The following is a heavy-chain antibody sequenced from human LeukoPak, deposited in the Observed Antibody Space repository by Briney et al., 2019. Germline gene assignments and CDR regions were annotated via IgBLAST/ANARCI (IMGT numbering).Heavy chain of an antibody. Sequence: PGGSLRLSCAASGFTFSSYGMSWVRQAPGKGLEWVSAISGSGGSTYYADSVKGRFTISRDNSKNTLYLQMNSLRAEDTAVYYCAKLDGSGSYYGTYYYYMDVWGKGTTVTISS. D-gene: IGHD3-10*01. J-gene: IGHJ6*03. CDR3: AKLDGSGSYYGTYYYYMDV. V-gene: IGHV3-23*01. CDR1: GFTFSSYG. CDR2: ISGSGGST.